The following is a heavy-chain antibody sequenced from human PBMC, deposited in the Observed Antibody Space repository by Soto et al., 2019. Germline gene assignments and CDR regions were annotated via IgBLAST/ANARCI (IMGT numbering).Heavy chain of an antibody. J-gene: IGHJ4*02. CDR1: GFTFSDYY. Sequence: PGGSLRLSCAASGFTFSDYYMSWIRQAPGKGLEWVSYISSSSSCTNYADSVKGRFTISRDNAKNSLYLQMNSLRAEDTAVYYCARGRLGSSWIDYWGQGTLVTVS. CDR2: ISSSSSCT. CDR3: ARGRLGSSWIDY. V-gene: IGHV3-11*06. D-gene: IGHD6-13*01.